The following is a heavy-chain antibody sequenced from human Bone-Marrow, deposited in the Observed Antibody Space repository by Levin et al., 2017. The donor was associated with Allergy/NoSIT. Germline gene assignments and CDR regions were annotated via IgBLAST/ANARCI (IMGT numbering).Heavy chain of an antibody. Sequence: SETLSLTCTVSGGSVSSGSYYWSWIRQPPGKGLEWIGYIYYSGSTNYNPSLKSRVTISVDTSKNQFSLKLSSVTAADTAVYYCARAPSPGEYSSSSLDYWGQGTLVTVSS. J-gene: IGHJ4*02. CDR3: ARAPSPGEYSSSSLDY. V-gene: IGHV4-61*01. CDR2: IYYSGST. D-gene: IGHD6-6*01. CDR1: GGSVSSGSYY.